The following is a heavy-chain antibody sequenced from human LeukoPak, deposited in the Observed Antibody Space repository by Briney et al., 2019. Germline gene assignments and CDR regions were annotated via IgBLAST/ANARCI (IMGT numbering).Heavy chain of an antibody. CDR3: AREVNEKHDAFDM. Sequence: PSETLSLTCSVSSVSINGYYWSWIRQSAGKGLEWLGRFYFSGSSDYNPSLKSRVSMSIDTSQNHFYLRLTSVTAADTGVYFCAREVNEKHDAFDMWGQGTMVAVSS. V-gene: IGHV4-4*07. CDR2: FYFSGSS. D-gene: IGHD2-8*01. J-gene: IGHJ3*02. CDR1: SVSINGYY.